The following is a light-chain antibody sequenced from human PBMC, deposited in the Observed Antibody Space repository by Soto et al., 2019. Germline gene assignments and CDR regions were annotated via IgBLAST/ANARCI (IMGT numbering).Light chain of an antibody. V-gene: IGKV1-39*01. Sequence: DIQMTQSPSSLSASVGDRVTITCRASQSISSYLNWYQQKPGKAPKLLIYAASSLQSGVPSRFSGSGSGTAFTRTISSLQPEDFATYYCQQSYSTPYTFGQGTKLEIK. CDR2: AAS. CDR3: QQSYSTPYT. CDR1: QSISSY. J-gene: IGKJ2*01.